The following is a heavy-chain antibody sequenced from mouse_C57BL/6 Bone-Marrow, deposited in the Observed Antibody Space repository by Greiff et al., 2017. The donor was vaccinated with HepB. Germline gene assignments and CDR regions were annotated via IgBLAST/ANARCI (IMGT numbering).Heavy chain of an antibody. Sequence: VQLQQPGAELVKPGASVKMSCKASGYTFTSYWITWVKQRPGQGLAWIGDIYPGSGSTNYNEKFKSKATLTVDTSSSTAYMQLSSLTSEDSAVYYCARPTMITTVDYWGQGTTLTVAS. CDR3: ARPTMITTVDY. CDR2: IYPGSGST. V-gene: IGHV1-55*01. CDR1: GYTFTSYW. J-gene: IGHJ2*01. D-gene: IGHD2-4*01.